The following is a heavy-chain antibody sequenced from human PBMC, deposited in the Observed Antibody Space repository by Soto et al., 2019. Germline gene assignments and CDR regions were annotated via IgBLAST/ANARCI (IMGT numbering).Heavy chain of an antibody. J-gene: IGHJ3*02. CDR1: GGTFSSYT. D-gene: IGHD3-10*01. CDR3: ARDSGKFDRGGSAFDI. CDR2: IIPILGIA. V-gene: IGHV1-69*08. Sequence: QVQLVQSGAEVKKPGSSVKVSCKASGGTFSSYTISWVRQAPGQGLEWMGRIIPILGIANYAQKFHGRVTITADKSTSTAYMELSSLRSEDTAVYYCARDSGKFDRGGSAFDIWGQGTMVTVSS.